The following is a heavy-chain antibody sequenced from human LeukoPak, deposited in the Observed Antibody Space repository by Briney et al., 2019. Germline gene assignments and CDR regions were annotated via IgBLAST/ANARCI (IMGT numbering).Heavy chain of an antibody. CDR1: GYSISSTFY. D-gene: IGHD2-15*01. CDR3: ARVTTPVATFDY. Sequence: PSETLSLTCNVSGYSISSTFYGARIRQPPGQGLEWIATISHSATTYYTPSLKSRLTMSVDTSKNQFSLKLSSVNVADTAVYYCARVTTPVATFDYWGQGTLVTVSS. V-gene: IGHV4-38-2*02. CDR2: ISHSATT. J-gene: IGHJ4*02.